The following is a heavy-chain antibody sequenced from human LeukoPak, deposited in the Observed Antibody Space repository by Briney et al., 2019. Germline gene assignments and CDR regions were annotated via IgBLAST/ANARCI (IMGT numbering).Heavy chain of an antibody. CDR2: IYSGGST. D-gene: IGHD4-17*01. J-gene: IGHJ2*01. V-gene: IGHV3-53*01. Sequence: GGSLRLSCAASGFTVSSNYMSWVRQAPGKGLEWVSVIYSGGSTYYADSVKGRFTISRDNSKNTLYLQMNSLGAEDTAVYYCARDKGNTVTTNWYFDLWGRDTLVTVSS. CDR1: GFTVSSNY. CDR3: ARDKGNTVTTNWYFDL.